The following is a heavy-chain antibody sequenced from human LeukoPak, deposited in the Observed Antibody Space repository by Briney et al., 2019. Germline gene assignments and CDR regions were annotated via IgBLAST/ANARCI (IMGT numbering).Heavy chain of an antibody. Sequence: PSETLSLTCAVYGGSFSGYYWSWIRQPPGKGLEWIGEINHSGSTNYNPSLKSRVTISVDTSKNQFSLKLSSVTAADTAVYYCARLYWGYDYSFTYYYYYGVDVWGQGTTVTVSS. CDR3: ARLYWGYDYSFTYYYYYGVDV. D-gene: IGHD5-12*01. J-gene: IGHJ6*02. CDR1: GGSFSGYY. CDR2: INHSGST. V-gene: IGHV4-34*01.